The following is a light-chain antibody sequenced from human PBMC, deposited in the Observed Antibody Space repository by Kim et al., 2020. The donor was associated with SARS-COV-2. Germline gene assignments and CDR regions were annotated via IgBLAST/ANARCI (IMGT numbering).Light chain of an antibody. CDR3: QQSYSPLSS. CDR1: RGISTY. CDR2: SAS. J-gene: IGKJ2*03. V-gene: IGKV1-39*01. Sequence: SASVGDRVTITCRASRGISTYLNWYQHKPGKAPQLLIHSASTLPNGVPSRFSGSGSGTDFTLTISSLQPEDFATYCCQQSYSPLSSFGQGTKLGIK.